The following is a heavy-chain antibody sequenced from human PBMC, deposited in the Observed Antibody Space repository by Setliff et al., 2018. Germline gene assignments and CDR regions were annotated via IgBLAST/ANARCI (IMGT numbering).Heavy chain of an antibody. V-gene: IGHV1-69*02. D-gene: IGHD3-22*01. CDR3: ARHPPPPNYFDIGALDS. CDR1: GGPLNSYS. CDR2: IIPVLDIT. Sequence: SVKVSCKASGGPLNSYSFSWVRQAPGQGLEWMGRIIPVLDITRYSQKFQGRVAITADKSTGIIYMELTGLRSDDTAVYYCARHPPPPNYFDIGALDSWGQGTLVTVSS. J-gene: IGHJ4*02.